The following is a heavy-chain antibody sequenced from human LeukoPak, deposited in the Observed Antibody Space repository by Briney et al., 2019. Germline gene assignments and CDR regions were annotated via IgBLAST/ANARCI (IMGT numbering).Heavy chain of an antibody. CDR3: ARTPVYYYDSSGYYRIGAFDI. J-gene: IGHJ3*02. Sequence: ASVKVSCKASGYTFTSYGISWVRQAPGQGLEWMGWINTNTGNPTYAQGFTGRFVFSLDTSVSTAYLQISSLKAEDTAVYYCARTPVYYYDSSGYYRIGAFDIWGQGTMATVSS. CDR1: GYTFTSYG. D-gene: IGHD3-22*01. V-gene: IGHV7-4-1*02. CDR2: INTNTGNP.